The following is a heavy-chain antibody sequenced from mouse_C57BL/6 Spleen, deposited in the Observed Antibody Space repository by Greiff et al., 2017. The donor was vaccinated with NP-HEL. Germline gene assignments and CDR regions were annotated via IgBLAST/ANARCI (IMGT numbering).Heavy chain of an antibody. V-gene: IGHV1-26*01. CDR2: INPNNGGT. CDR3: ARRGVYYGNYGSFAY. CDR1: GYTFTDYY. Sequence: VQLQQSGPELVKPGASVKISCKASGYTFTDYYMNWVKQSHGKSLEWIGDINPNNGGTSYNQKFKGKATLTVDKSSSTAYMELRSLTSEDSAVYYCARRGVYYGNYGSFAYWGQGTLVTVSA. D-gene: IGHD2-1*01. J-gene: IGHJ3*01.